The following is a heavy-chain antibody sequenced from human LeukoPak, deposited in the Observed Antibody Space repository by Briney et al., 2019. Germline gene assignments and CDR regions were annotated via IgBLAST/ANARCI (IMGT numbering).Heavy chain of an antibody. CDR3: ARESSSWAFDC. CDR2: IYSGGST. CDR1: GFTVSSNY. Sequence: GGSLRLSCAASGFTVSSNYMSWVRQAPGKGLEWVSVIYSGGSTYYADSVKGRFTISRDNSQNTLYLQMNSLRAEDTAVYYCARESSSWAFDCWGQGTLVTVSS. V-gene: IGHV3-66*01. D-gene: IGHD6-13*01. J-gene: IGHJ4*02.